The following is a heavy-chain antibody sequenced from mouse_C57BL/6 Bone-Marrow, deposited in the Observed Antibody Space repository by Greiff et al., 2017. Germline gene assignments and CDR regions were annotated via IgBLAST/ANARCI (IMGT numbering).Heavy chain of an antibody. CDR1: GFSLTSYG. CDR2: IWSGGST. CDR3: ARGPNWDLDY. Sequence: VQLQESGPGLVQPSQSLSITCTVSGFSLTSYGVHWVRQSPGKGLEWLGVIWSGGSTDYNAAFISRLSISKDNSKSQVFFKMNSLQADDTAIYYCARGPNWDLDYWGQGTTLTVSS. V-gene: IGHV2-2*01. D-gene: IGHD4-1*01. J-gene: IGHJ2*01.